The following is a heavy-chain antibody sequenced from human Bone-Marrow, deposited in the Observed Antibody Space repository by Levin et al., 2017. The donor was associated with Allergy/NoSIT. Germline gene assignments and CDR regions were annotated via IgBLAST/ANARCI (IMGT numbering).Heavy chain of an antibody. CDR3: TTDQFRGRL. V-gene: IGHV3-15*01. CDR1: GFSFSKAW. Sequence: GGSLRLSCAASGFSFSKAWMSWVRQAPGKGLQWVGRIKGKTDGGTTDYAAPVQGRFTISRDDSNSTVYLQMTSLKSEDTAIYYCTTDQFRGRLWGQGTLVTVSS. D-gene: IGHD1-26*01. CDR2: IKGKTDGGTT. J-gene: IGHJ4*02.